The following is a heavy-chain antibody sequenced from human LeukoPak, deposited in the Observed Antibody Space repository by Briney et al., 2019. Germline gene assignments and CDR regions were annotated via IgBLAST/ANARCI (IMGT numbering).Heavy chain of an antibody. CDR1: GFTFSSYG. Sequence: GGSLRLSCAASGFTFSSYGMHWVRQAPGKGLEWVAVISYDGSNKYHADSVKGRFTISRDNSKNTLYLQMNSLRAEDTAVYYCAKGGDCDYWGQGTLVTVSS. CDR2: ISYDGSNK. V-gene: IGHV3-30*18. CDR3: AKGGDCDY. D-gene: IGHD2-21*02. J-gene: IGHJ4*02.